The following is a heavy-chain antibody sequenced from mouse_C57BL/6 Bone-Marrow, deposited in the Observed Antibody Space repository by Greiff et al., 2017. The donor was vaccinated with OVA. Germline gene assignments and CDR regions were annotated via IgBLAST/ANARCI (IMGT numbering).Heavy chain of an antibody. CDR1: GYTFTDYY. Sequence: EVQLQQSGPELVKPGASVKISCKASGYTFTDYYMNWVKQSHGKSLEWIGDINPNNGGTSYNQKFKGKATLTVDKSSSTAYMELRSLTSEDSAVYYCARSIYDGYLYYFDYWGQGTTLTVSS. V-gene: IGHV1-26*01. J-gene: IGHJ2*01. CDR2: INPNNGGT. D-gene: IGHD2-3*01. CDR3: ARSIYDGYLYYFDY.